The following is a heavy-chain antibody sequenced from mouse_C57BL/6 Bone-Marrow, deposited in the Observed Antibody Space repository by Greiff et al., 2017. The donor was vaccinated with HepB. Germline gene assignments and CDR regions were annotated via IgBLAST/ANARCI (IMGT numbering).Heavy chain of an antibody. CDR1: GFTFSLYG. V-gene: IGHV5-6-3*01. CDR3: ARGDLFVY. J-gene: IGHJ3*01. D-gene: IGHD3-3*01. Sequence: EVMLVESGGGLVQPGGSLKLSCAASGFTFSLYGMSWVRQTPDKRLELVASINSNDGTTYYADTIKGRFTITRDNAKNTLYLQMSSLKSEDTAMYYCARGDLFVYWGQGTLVTVSA. CDR2: INSNDGTT.